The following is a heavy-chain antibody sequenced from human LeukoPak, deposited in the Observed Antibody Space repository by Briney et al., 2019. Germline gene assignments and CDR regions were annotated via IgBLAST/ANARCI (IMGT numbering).Heavy chain of an antibody. CDR3: ARGLALGNYDILTGLYRGHNWFDP. V-gene: IGHV4-39*07. D-gene: IGHD3-9*01. J-gene: IGHJ5*02. Sequence: SETLSLTCTVSGGSISSSSYYWGWIRQPPGKGLEWIGSIYYSGSTYYNPSLKSRVTISVDTSKNQFSLKLSSVTAADTAVYYCARGLALGNYDILTGLYRGHNWFDPWGQGTLVTVSS. CDR1: GGSISSSSYY. CDR2: IYYSGST.